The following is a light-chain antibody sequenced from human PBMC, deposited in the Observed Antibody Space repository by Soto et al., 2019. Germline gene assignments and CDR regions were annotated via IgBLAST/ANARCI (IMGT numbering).Light chain of an antibody. Sequence: EIVMTQSPGTLPVSPGERATLFCRASHSVRSSLAWYQQKPGQAPRLLIYDTSTRATSIPARFSGSGSGTEFTLTISGLQSEDFAVYYCLHYNKRPRWTFGQGTKVDIK. V-gene: IGKV3-15*01. CDR3: LHYNKRPRWT. CDR1: HSVRSS. J-gene: IGKJ1*01. CDR2: DTS.